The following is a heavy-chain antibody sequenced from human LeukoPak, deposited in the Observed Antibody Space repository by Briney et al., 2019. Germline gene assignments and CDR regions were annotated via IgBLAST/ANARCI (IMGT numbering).Heavy chain of an antibody. CDR1: GGSISSYY. CDR2: IYTDGDT. Sequence: PSETLSLTCNVYGGSISSYYWGWIRQTAGKGLEWIGRIYTDGDTDYNPSLKSRVTISVDKSRNQLFLNLNSVTAADTAVYYCATSAAVGGVKWFDPWGQGTLVTVSS. J-gene: IGHJ5*02. CDR3: ATSAAVGGVKWFDP. V-gene: IGHV4-4*07. D-gene: IGHD6-19*01.